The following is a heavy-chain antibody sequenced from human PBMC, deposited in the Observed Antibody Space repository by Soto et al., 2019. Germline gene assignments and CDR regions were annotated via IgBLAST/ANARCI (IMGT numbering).Heavy chain of an antibody. J-gene: IGHJ5*02. D-gene: IGHD6-13*01. CDR2: ISSDSTTI. CDR1: GFTFSDFG. V-gene: IGHV3-48*01. Sequence: EVQLVESGGGLVQPGGSLRLFCAASGFTFSDFGMNWVRQAPGKGLEWVAYISSDSTTIYYADSVKGRFTISRDNAKNSLYLQMNSLRAEDTAVYSCARGQHHLNNWFDPWGQGTLVTVSS. CDR3: ARGQHHLNNWFDP.